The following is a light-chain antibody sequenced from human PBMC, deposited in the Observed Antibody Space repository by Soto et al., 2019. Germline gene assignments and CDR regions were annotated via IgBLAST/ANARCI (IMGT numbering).Light chain of an antibody. V-gene: IGKV3-20*01. J-gene: IGKJ1*01. CDR2: GAS. CDR3: QQYGSSPRWT. Sequence: TKTQGTLTMQKGEGPNLSYRARQSVRSSYLAWYQQKPGQAPRLLIYGASTRAAGIPDRFSGSGSGTDFTLTISRLEPEDFAVYYCQQYGSSPRWTFGQGTKVDNK. CDR1: QSVRSSY.